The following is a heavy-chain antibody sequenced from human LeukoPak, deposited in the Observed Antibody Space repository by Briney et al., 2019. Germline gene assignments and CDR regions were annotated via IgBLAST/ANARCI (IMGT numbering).Heavy chain of an antibody. J-gene: IGHJ6*02. D-gene: IGHD2-2*02. CDR1: GYTFTSYY. V-gene: IGHV1-46*01. Sequence: ASVKVSCKASGYTFTSYYMHWVRQAPGQGLEWMGLINPSGGSTSYAQKFQGRVTMTRDTSTSTVYMELSSLRSEDTAVYYCARDTYCSSTSCYTYYYYGMDVWGQGTTVTVSS. CDR2: INPSGGST. CDR3: ARDTYCSSTSCYTYYYYGMDV.